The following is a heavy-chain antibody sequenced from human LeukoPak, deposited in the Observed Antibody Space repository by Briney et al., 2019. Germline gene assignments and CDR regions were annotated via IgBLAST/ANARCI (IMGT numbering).Heavy chain of an antibody. CDR1: GFTFSNYW. V-gene: IGHV3-7*01. CDR2: IKTEGYDT. Sequence: GGSLRLSCAASGFTFSNYWMGWVRQAPGKGLEWVANIKTEGYDTYYVDSVKGRFTISRDNAKNSLYLQMDSLRAEDTAVYYCARDLLARTSYFDYWGQGTLVTVSS. CDR3: ARDLLARTSYFDY. J-gene: IGHJ4*02. D-gene: IGHD1-7*01.